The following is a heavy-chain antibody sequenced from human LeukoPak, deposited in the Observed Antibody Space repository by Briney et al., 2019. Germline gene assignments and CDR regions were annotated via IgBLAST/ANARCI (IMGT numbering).Heavy chain of an antibody. Sequence: PGGSLRLSSVGSGFSFSSFAMTWVRQAPGKGLEWVSTIYGGGANTFYADSVKGRFTISRDDSKNMQFLQMDSLRPEDTAVYFCAKRITVAAGIYFDSWGQGTLVTVSS. J-gene: IGHJ4*02. CDR3: AKRITVAAGIYFDS. CDR1: GFSFSSFA. D-gene: IGHD6-19*01. V-gene: IGHV3-23*01. CDR2: IYGGGANT.